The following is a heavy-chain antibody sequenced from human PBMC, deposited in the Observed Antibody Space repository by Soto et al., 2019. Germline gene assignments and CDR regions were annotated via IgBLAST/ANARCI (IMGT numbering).Heavy chain of an antibody. Sequence: EVQLVESGGGVVQPGGSLRLSCAASGFTFSYYAIHWVRQAPGKGLEYVSAIRSNVGSASYANSVRGRSTISRDDSKNTVYRQIGSLRAEDMPVYYCARRRDVTCYGCYDYCGQGTLVTVSS. CDR1: GFTFSYYA. J-gene: IGHJ4*02. CDR2: IRSNVGSA. D-gene: IGHD2-15*01. V-gene: IGHV3-64*01. CDR3: ARRRDVTCYGCYDY.